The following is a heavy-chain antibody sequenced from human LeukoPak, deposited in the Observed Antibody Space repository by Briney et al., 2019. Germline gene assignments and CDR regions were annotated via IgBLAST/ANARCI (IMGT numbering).Heavy chain of an antibody. J-gene: IGHJ5*02. CDR2: IRSNSDGGTI. D-gene: IGHD3-22*01. Sequence: GSLRLSCATSGFTFSNAWMNWVRQAPGKGLEWVGRIRSNSDGGTIDYAAPVKGRFTLSRDDSKTTLYLQMNSLQTEDTAVYYRATDFYDSTWGQGTLVTVSS. CDR3: ATDFYDST. V-gene: IGHV3-15*07. CDR1: GFTFSNAW.